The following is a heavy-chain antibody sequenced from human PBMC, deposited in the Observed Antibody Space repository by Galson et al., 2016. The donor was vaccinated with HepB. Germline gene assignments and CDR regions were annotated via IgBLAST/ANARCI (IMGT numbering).Heavy chain of an antibody. CDR1: GDSVSANSVA. Sequence: CAISGDSVSANSVAWNWIRQSPSRGLEWLGRTYYRSNWYNDYSVSVKGRITFNADTSKNQVSLHLNSVTPEDTAVYYCARVRGEGILYGMDVWGQGTTVTVSS. CDR2: TYYRSNWYN. J-gene: IGHJ6*02. D-gene: IGHD3-10*01. CDR3: ARVRGEGILYGMDV. V-gene: IGHV6-1*01.